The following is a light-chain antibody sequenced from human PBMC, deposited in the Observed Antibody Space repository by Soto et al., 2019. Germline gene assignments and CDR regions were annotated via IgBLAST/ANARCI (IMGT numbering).Light chain of an antibody. CDR1: SSDIGTYNL. CDR3: CSYAGGATYV. CDR2: EDN. Sequence: QSALTQPASVSGSPGQSITISCTGTSSDIGTYNLVSWYKKYPGKAPKLIIYEDNKRPSGVSNRFSGSESGNTASLTISGLQAEDEAAYFCCSYAGGATYVFGTGTKLTVL. J-gene: IGLJ1*01. V-gene: IGLV2-23*01.